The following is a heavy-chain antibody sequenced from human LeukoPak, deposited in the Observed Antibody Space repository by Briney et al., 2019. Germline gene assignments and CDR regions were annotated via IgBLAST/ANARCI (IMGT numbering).Heavy chain of an antibody. J-gene: IGHJ4*02. CDR3: ARELDGFAVLDY. Sequence: GTLSLTCTVSGGSISTENWWSWVRQAPGKGLEWVANIKQDGSEKYYVDSVKGRFTISRDNAKNSLYLQMNSLRAEDTAVYYCARELDGFAVLDYWGQGTLVTVSS. V-gene: IGHV3-7*01. CDR1: GGSISTENW. CDR2: IKQDGSEK. D-gene: IGHD5-24*01.